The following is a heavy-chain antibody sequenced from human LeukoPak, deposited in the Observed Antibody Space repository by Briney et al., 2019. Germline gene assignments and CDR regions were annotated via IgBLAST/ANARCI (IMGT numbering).Heavy chain of an antibody. D-gene: IGHD2-2*01. J-gene: IGHJ4*02. V-gene: IGHV4-59*11. Sequence: SETVSLTCTVCGGSLCCHHWVWLPQPPGKGLVLVVHIYYTGTTFYNPSLNSRVTITLDTSRNQFSVRLTSVIAADTSVYYCARFSWGCSSASCYLTNWGQGALVTVSS. CDR1: GGSLCCHH. CDR3: ARFSWGCSSASCYLTN. CDR2: IYYTGTT.